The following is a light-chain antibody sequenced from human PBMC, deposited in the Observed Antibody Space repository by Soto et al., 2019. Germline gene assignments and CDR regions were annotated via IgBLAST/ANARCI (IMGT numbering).Light chain of an antibody. CDR2: HPS. CDR3: QQFEQWPPLFS. Sequence: EIVMTQSPATLSASPGDRATLSCWASQSLNNNLVWYQQKPGHPPRLLIYHPSTWAAGVPARFSGSGYGTEFTLTISSLQSEDFAVYYCQQFEQWPPLFSFGQGTKVEIK. CDR1: QSLNNN. V-gene: IGKV3-15*01. J-gene: IGKJ2*01.